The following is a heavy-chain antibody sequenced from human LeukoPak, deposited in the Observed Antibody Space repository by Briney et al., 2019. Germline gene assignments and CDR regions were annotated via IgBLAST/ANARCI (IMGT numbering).Heavy chain of an antibody. D-gene: IGHD4-23*01. CDR3: AKASGGRFDP. CDR2: ISGGGGYT. V-gene: IGHV3-23*01. Sequence: GGSLRLSCVGSGFIFSSFAMSWVRQAPGKGLEWVSTISGGGGYTYFADSVKGRFTVSRDNSKNTLYLQMNSLRAEDTAVYYCAKASGGRFDPWGQGTLVTVSS. J-gene: IGHJ5*02. CDR1: GFIFSSFA.